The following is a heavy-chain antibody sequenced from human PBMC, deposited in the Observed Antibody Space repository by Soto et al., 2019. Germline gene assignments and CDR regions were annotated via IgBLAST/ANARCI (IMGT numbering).Heavy chain of an antibody. D-gene: IGHD1-26*01. J-gene: IGHJ4*02. Sequence: VQLVQSGAEVKKPGASVRVSCKASGYSFDKSAMHWVRQAPGQSLEWMGWINAGNGNTRYSESFQGRVALTRDTSASTGFMELSSLRSEDTAVYYCTRDGPVVGATEFDYWGQGTLVTVSS. CDR2: INAGNGNT. CDR1: GYSFDKSA. V-gene: IGHV1-3*01. CDR3: TRDGPVVGATEFDY.